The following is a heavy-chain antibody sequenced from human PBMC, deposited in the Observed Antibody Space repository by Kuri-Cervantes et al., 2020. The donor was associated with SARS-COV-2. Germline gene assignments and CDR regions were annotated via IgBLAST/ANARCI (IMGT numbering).Heavy chain of an antibody. Sequence: SETLSLTCAVSGGSISSNDWWNWVRQPPGKGLEWIGEIIHTGTTRYNPSLKSRGTISVDKSKNQFSLKLTSVTAADTAVYYCVRMIYYDSRGGVAMDVWGQGTTVTVSS. D-gene: IGHD3-22*01. V-gene: IGHV4-4*02. CDR2: IIHTGTT. CDR3: VRMIYYDSRGGVAMDV. CDR1: GGSISSNDW. J-gene: IGHJ6*02.